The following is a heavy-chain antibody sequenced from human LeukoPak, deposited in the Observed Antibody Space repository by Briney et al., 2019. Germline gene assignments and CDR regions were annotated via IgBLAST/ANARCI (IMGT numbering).Heavy chain of an antibody. J-gene: IGHJ5*02. CDR2: IIPIFGTA. Sequence: GASVKVSCKASGGTFSSYAISWVRQAPEQGLEWMGGIIPIFGTANYAQKFQGRVTITADESTSTAYMELSSLRSEDTAVYYCARDRSDCSSTSCYIWFDPWGQGTLVTVSS. V-gene: IGHV1-69*01. CDR1: GGTFSSYA. D-gene: IGHD2-2*02. CDR3: ARDRSDCSSTSCYIWFDP.